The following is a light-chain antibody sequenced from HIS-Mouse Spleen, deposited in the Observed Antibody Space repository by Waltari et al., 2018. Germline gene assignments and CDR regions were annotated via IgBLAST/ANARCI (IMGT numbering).Light chain of an antibody. CDR1: SSDVGCYNY. J-gene: IGLJ3*02. CDR3: SSYTSSSTGV. Sequence: QSALTQPASVSGSPGQPITISCTGTSSDVGCYNYVAWYQQHPGKAPKPMIYDVSNRPSGVSNRFSGSKSGNTASLTISGLQAEDEADYYCSSYTSSSTGVFGGGTKLTVL. V-gene: IGLV2-14*03. CDR2: DVS.